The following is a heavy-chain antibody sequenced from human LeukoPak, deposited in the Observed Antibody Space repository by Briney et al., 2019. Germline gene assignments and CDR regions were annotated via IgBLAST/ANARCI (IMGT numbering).Heavy chain of an antibody. D-gene: IGHD2-2*01. Sequence: SVKVSCKASGGTFSSYAISWVRQAPGQGLEWMGGIIPIFGTANYAQKFQGRVTITADESTSTAYMELSSLRSEDTAVYYCARGQIVVVPAAMGYGWCDPWGQGTLVTVSS. CDR1: GGTFSSYA. V-gene: IGHV1-69*13. J-gene: IGHJ5*02. CDR2: IIPIFGTA. CDR3: ARGQIVVVPAAMGYGWCDP.